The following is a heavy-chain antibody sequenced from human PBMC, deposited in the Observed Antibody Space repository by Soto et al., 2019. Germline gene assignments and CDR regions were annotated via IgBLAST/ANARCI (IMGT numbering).Heavy chain of an antibody. V-gene: IGHV4-30-4*01. CDR1: GASVNTGDYY. D-gene: IGHD5-12*01. CDR3: GLSGYDVAF. Sequence: QVQLQESGPGLVKPSQTLSLTCTVSGASVNTGDYYWSWIRQPPGKGLEWIGYIFHRGSTYYNPSLKSRVSISLDTSKNQCALKLTSVTVGDTAVYYCGLSGYDVAFWGQGTLVTVSS. J-gene: IGHJ4*02. CDR2: IFHRGST.